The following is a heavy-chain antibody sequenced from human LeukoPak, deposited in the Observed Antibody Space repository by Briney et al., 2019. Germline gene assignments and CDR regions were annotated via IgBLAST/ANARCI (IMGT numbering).Heavy chain of an antibody. CDR1: GYTFTGYY. D-gene: IGHD3-22*01. V-gene: IGHV1-8*02. Sequence: VASVKVSCKASGYTFTGYYMHWVRQAPGQGLEWMGWMNPNSGNTGYAQKFQGRVTMTRNTSISTAYMELSSLRSEDTAVYYCARGGVSYYYDSSGYSRWGQGTLVTVSS. CDR3: ARGGVSYYYDSSGYSR. CDR2: MNPNSGNT. J-gene: IGHJ4*02.